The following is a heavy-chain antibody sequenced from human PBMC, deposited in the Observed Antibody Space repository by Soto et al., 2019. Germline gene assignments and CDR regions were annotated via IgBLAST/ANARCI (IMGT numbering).Heavy chain of an antibody. D-gene: IGHD3-10*01. J-gene: IGHJ4*02. CDR2: IFHDGTA. V-gene: IGHV4-4*02. CDR3: ARLVYDTRLNYMYFDF. Sequence: SETLSLTCAVSGVSISSGNWWTWVRQTPQRGLEYIGEIFHDGTANYYPSFEGRVAISVDTSKNQFSLKLTSVTAADTAIYFCARLVYDTRLNYMYFDFWGQGALVTVSS. CDR1: GVSISSGNW.